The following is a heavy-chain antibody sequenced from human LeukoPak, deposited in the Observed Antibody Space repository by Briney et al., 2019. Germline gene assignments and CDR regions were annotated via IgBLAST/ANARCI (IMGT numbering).Heavy chain of an antibody. CDR3: ARDDYDIVTGYYSMYSYGVDV. V-gene: IGHV3-48*03. CDR2: ISSGGMTI. CDR1: GFTFSSYE. Sequence: GGSLRLSCEASGFTFSSYEMNWVRQAPGKGLEWISYISSGGMTIYYADSVRGRVTFSRDNTKNSLFLQMNSLRAEDTAVYFCARDDYDIVTGYYSMYSYGVDVWGQGTAVTVSS. J-gene: IGHJ6*02. D-gene: IGHD3-9*01.